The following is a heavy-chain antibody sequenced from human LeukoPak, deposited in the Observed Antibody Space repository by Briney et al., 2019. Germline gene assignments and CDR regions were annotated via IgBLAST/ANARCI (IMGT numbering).Heavy chain of an antibody. CDR2: IIPIFGTA. CDR1: GGTFSSYA. Sequence: SVKVSCTASGGTFSSYAISWVRQAPGQGLEWMVGIIPIFGTANYAHKFQGRVTMTADESTSTAYLELSSLKSEDTAVYYCARLRYYSDSSAPPSGYWGQGTLVTVSS. V-gene: IGHV1-69*13. D-gene: IGHD3-22*01. J-gene: IGHJ4*02. CDR3: ARLRYYSDSSAPPSGY.